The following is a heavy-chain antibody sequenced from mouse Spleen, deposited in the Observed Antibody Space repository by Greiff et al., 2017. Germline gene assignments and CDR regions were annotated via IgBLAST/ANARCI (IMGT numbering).Heavy chain of an antibody. CDR3: AIQTYDYDVNY. CDR1: GFTFSSYG. D-gene: IGHD2-4*01. CDR2: ISSGGSYT. J-gene: IGHJ2*01. V-gene: IGHV5-6*01. Sequence: VQLQQSGGDLVKPGGSLKLSCAASGFTFSSYGMSWVHQTPDKRLEWVATISSGGSYTYYPDSVKGRFTISRDNAKNTLYLQMSSLKSEDTAMYYCAIQTYDYDVNYWGQGTTLTVSS.